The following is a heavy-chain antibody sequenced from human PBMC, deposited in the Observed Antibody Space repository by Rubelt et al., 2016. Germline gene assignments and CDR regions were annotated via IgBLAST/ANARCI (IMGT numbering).Heavy chain of an antibody. CDR3: AREPPFYYDSSGAPVGFDY. J-gene: IGHJ4*02. V-gene: IGHV1-46*01. CDR2: GGST. D-gene: IGHD3-22*01. Sequence: GGSTSYAQKFQGRVTMTRDTSTSTVYMELSSLRSEDTAVYYCAREPPFYYDSSGAPVGFDYWGQGTLVTVSS.